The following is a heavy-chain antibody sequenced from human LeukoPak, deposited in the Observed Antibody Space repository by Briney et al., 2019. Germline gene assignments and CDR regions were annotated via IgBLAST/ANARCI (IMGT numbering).Heavy chain of an antibody. D-gene: IGHD3-10*01. CDR3: ARNRAGYYFDY. J-gene: IGHJ4*02. CDR2: ISSNGGST. Sequence: GSLRLSCSASGFTFSNYAMHWVRQAPGKGLEYVSAISSNGGSTYYADSVKGRFTISRDNAKNSLYLQMNSLRDEDAAVYYCARNRAGYYFDYWGQGTLVTVSS. V-gene: IGHV3-64*04. CDR1: GFTFSNYA.